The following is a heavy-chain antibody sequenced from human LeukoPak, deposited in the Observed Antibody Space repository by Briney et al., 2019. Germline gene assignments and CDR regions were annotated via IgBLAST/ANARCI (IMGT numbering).Heavy chain of an antibody. D-gene: IGHD6-6*01. V-gene: IGHV4-39*07. CDR1: GGSISSSSYY. Sequence: SETLSLTCTVSGGSISSSSYYWGWIRQPPGTGLEWIGSIHYSVYTYYNPSLKSRVTISVDTSKNQVSLNLRSVTAADTAVYFCARGGRSSSSLNFDYWGQGSLVTVSS. CDR2: IHYSVYT. CDR3: ARGGRSSSSLNFDY. J-gene: IGHJ4*02.